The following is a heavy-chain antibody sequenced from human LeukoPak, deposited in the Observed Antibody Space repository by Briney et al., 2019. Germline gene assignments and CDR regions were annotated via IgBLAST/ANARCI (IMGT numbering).Heavy chain of an antibody. D-gene: IGHD3-16*02. V-gene: IGHV4-61*01. CDR2: SHYSGTT. Sequence: SETLSLTCTVSGGSISSDNYSWGWIRQPPGKGLEWIGYSHYSGTTNYKPSLRGRVAISVDTSKNQFSLRLAYVTAADTAVYYCARLIGLGEVSPYFDFWGQGILVTVSS. J-gene: IGHJ4*02. CDR3: ARLIGLGEVSPYFDF. CDR1: GGSISSDNYS.